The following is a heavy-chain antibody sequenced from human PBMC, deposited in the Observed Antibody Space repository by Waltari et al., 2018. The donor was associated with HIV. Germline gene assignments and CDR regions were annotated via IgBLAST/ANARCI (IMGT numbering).Heavy chain of an antibody. Sequence: VQLVESGGGLVQPGGSLRPPCAASGFPVRSNYMSWVRQAPGKGLEWVSVIYSGGSTYNADSVKGRFTISRDNSKNTLYLQMHSLRAEDTAVYYCASIAYCGGDCYPRGMDVWGQGTTVTVSS. CDR3: ASIAYCGGDCYPRGMDV. D-gene: IGHD2-21*02. CDR2: IYSGGST. J-gene: IGHJ6*02. V-gene: IGHV3-66*01. CDR1: GFPVRSNY.